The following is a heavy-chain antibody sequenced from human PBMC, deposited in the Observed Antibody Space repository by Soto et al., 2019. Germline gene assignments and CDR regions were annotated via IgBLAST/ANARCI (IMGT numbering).Heavy chain of an antibody. CDR3: ARLTSDYDFWSGYGADYYFDY. Sequence: ASVKVSCEASGYTFTSYGISCVRQAPGQGLEWMGWISAYNGNTNYAQKLQGRVTMTTDTSTSTAYMELRSLRSDDTAVYYCARLTSDYDFWSGYGADYYFDYWGQGTLVTVSS. V-gene: IGHV1-18*01. J-gene: IGHJ4*02. CDR2: ISAYNGNT. CDR1: GYTFTSYG. D-gene: IGHD3-3*01.